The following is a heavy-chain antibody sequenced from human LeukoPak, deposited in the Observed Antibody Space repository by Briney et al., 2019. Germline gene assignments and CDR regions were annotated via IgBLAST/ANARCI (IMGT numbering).Heavy chain of an antibody. CDR3: ARGAARSHYYGMDV. CDR2: IYYSGST. CDR1: GGSISSYY. Sequence: SETLSLTCTVSGGSISSYYWSWIRQPPGRGREWMRYIYYSGSTNYNPSLKSRVTISVDTSKHQFSLKLSSVTAADTAVYYCARGAARSHYYGMDVWGQGTTVTVSS. J-gene: IGHJ6*02. V-gene: IGHV4-59*08. D-gene: IGHD6-6*01.